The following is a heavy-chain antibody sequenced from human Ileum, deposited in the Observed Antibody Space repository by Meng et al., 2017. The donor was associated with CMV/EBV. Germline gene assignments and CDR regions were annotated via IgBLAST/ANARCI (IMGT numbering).Heavy chain of an antibody. V-gene: IGHV7-4-1*02. CDR2: IDTNTGTP. CDR1: GYRFTSYG. Sequence: QVQLAQSGSEWKEPGASVKVSFKTSGYRFTSYGINWVREGPGQGLEWVGWIDTNTGTPGYAQDYTGRFVFTLDISVGTAYLQISSLRAEDTAVYYCTKGGGAHTANYDFWGQGTLVTVSS. D-gene: IGHD5-18*01. CDR3: TKGGGAHTANYDF. J-gene: IGHJ4*02.